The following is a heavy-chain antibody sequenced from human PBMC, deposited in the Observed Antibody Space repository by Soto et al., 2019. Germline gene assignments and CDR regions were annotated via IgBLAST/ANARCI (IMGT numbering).Heavy chain of an antibody. CDR3: ARPLWSDDYNWGYFDL. Sequence: QVQLVESGGGVVQPGRSLRLSCAASGFTFSSYAMHWVRQAPGKGLEWVAVISYDGSNKYYADSVKGRFTISRDSSKNTRYLQMNSLRAEDTGVYYWARPLWSDDYNWGYFDLWGRGTLVTVSS. J-gene: IGHJ2*01. CDR2: ISYDGSNK. V-gene: IGHV3-30-3*01. D-gene: IGHD4-4*01. CDR1: GFTFSSYA.